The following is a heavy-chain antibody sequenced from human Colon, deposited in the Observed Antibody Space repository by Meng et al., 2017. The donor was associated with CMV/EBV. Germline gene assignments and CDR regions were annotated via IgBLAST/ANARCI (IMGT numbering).Heavy chain of an antibody. CDR2: ISYSGST. J-gene: IGHJ5*02. D-gene: IGHD1-26*01. CDR3: ARGGAPEGTSWPINWFDP. CDR1: VTSGTYY. Sequence: VTSGTYYWSWIRQPPGKGLEWIGCISYSGSTNDNPSLKSRVTISVDTSKNQFSLELTSVTAADTAVYYCARGGAPEGTSWPINWFDPWGQGTLVTVSS. V-gene: IGHV4-61*01.